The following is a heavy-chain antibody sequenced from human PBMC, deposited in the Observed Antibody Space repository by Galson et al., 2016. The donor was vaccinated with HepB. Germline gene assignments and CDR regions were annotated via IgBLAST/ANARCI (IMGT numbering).Heavy chain of an antibody. J-gene: IGHJ5*02. Sequence: SLRLSCAASGFTFSSYSMNWVRQAPGKGLEWVSSISSSSSYIYYADSVKGRFTISRDNAKNSLYLQMNSLRAEDTAVYYCARDRQYYGSGTMPWFDPWGQGTLVTFSS. CDR1: GFTFSSYS. D-gene: IGHD3-10*01. CDR3: ARDRQYYGSGTMPWFDP. V-gene: IGHV3-21*01. CDR2: ISSSSSYI.